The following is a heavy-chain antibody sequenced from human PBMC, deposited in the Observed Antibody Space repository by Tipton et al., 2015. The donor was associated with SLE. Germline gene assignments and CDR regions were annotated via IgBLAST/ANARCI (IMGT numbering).Heavy chain of an antibody. J-gene: IGHJ5*02. CDR1: GGSISSSSYY. V-gene: IGHV4-39*07. CDR3: ARVAQGNWFDP. Sequence: LRLSCTVSGGSISSSSYYWGWIRQPPGKGLEWIGSIYYSGSTYYNPSLKSRVTISVDTSKNQFSLKLSSVTAADTAVYYCARVAQGNWFDPWGQGTLATVSS. CDR2: IYYSGST.